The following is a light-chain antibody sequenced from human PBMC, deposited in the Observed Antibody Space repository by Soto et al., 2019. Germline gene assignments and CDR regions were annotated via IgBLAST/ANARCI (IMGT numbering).Light chain of an antibody. CDR1: QSVRTK. CDR2: GAS. Sequence: EIVMTQSPGTLSVSPGEGATLFCRASQSVRTKLVWYQQRAGQAPRLLMYGASTRANGIPDRFSGSGSGTEFTLTISSLQSEDFAVYYCQQYNSWPPITFGQGTRLEIK. V-gene: IGKV3-15*01. J-gene: IGKJ5*01. CDR3: QQYNSWPPIT.